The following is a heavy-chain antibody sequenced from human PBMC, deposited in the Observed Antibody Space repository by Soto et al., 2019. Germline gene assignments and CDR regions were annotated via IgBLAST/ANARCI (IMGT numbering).Heavy chain of an antibody. J-gene: IGHJ4*02. Sequence: GSSLEISCKGSGYSFTGYWISWVLQMPGKGLEWMGRIDPSDSYTNYSPSFQGVVTISTDKSISTAYLQWSSLKASDNAMYYCASQVGIAAAGTFLDYWGQGTLVTVSS. CDR2: IDPSDSYT. CDR1: GYSFTGYW. V-gene: IGHV5-10-1*01. D-gene: IGHD6-13*01. CDR3: ASQVGIAAAGTFLDY.